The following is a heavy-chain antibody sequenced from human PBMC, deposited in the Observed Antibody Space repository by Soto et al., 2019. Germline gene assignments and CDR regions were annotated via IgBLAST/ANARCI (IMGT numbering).Heavy chain of an antibody. D-gene: IGHD6-13*01. V-gene: IGHV4-31*03. Sequence: PSETLSLTCTVSGGSISSGGYYWSWIRQHPXKGLEWIGYIYYSGSTYYNPSLKSRVTISVDTSKNQFSLKLSSVTAADTAVYYCARAPPIAAAGIEVRFDPWGQGSLVTVSS. J-gene: IGHJ5*02. CDR2: IYYSGST. CDR1: GGSISSGGYY. CDR3: ARAPPIAAAGIEVRFDP.